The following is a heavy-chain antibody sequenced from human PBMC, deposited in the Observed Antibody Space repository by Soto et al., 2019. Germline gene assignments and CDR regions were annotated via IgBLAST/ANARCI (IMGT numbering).Heavy chain of an antibody. V-gene: IGHV5-51*01. J-gene: IGHJ6*02. Sequence: RGESLKISCKGSGYTFTNYWIGWMRQMPGKGPEWMGIIYPGDSDTKYNPSFQGQVTISADKSITTTYLQWSSLKAPDTAIYYCAASIFYYGMDVWGQGTTVTVSS. CDR3: AASIFYYGMDV. CDR2: IYPGDSDT. CDR1: GYTFTNYW.